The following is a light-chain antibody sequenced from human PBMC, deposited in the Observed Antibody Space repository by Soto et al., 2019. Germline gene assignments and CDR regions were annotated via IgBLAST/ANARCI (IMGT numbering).Light chain of an antibody. CDR1: QMVIRK. V-gene: IGKV3-15*01. J-gene: IGKJ5*01. CDR2: GAS. Sequence: EIVMTQSPATLSVSPGERATLSCMSSQMVIRKLAWYQQKPDQAPRLLISGASTRATGIPDRFSGSGSGTEFTLTISSLQSEDFAVYYCQQYNNWPPITFGQGTRLEIK. CDR3: QQYNNWPPIT.